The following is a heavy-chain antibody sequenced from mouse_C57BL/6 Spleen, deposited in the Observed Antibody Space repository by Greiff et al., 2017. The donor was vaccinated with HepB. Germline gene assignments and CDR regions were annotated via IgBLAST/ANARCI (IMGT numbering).Heavy chain of an antibody. V-gene: IGHV7-1*01. Sequence: EVQLVESGGGLVQSGRSLRLSCATSGFTFSDFYMEWVRQSPGKGLEWIAASRNKANDYTTEYSASVKGRFIVSRDTSQSILYLQMNALRAEDTAIYYCARDAGGGYYWYFDVWGTGTTVTVSS. D-gene: IGHD1-1*02. CDR3: ARDAGGGYYWYFDV. CDR2: SRNKANDYTT. CDR1: GFTFSDFY. J-gene: IGHJ1*03.